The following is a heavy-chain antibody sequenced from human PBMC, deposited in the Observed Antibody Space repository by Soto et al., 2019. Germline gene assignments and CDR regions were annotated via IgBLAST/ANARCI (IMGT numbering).Heavy chain of an antibody. J-gene: IGHJ4*02. V-gene: IGHV3-30-3*01. D-gene: IGHD3-22*01. CDR1: GFTFSSYA. CDR2: ISYDGSNK. CDR3: ARDQEAIVVVINLVEY. Sequence: PGGSLRLSCAASGFTFSSYAMHWVRQAPGKGLEWVAVISYDGSNKYYADSVKGRFTISRDNSKNTLYLQMNSLRAEDTAVYYCARDQEAIVVVINLVEYWGQGTLVTVSS.